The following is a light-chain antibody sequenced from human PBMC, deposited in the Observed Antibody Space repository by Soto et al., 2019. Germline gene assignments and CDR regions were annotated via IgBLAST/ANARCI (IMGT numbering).Light chain of an antibody. CDR3: QQYITYPYA. CDR1: QSVSSSY. CDR2: GAS. Sequence: EIVLTQSPGTLSLSPGERATLSCRASQSVSSSYLAWYQQKPGQAPRLLIYGASSRATGIPDRFSGSGSGTEFTLTISSLQPDDFATYYCQQYITYPYAFGQGTKVEIK. V-gene: IGKV3-20*01. J-gene: IGKJ1*01.